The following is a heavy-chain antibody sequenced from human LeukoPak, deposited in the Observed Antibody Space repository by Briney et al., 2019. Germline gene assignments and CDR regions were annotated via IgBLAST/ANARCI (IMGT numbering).Heavy chain of an antibody. CDR3: ATGTSMVRGGTET. CDR2: IYYSGST. D-gene: IGHD3-10*01. CDR1: GGSISSGGYY. Sequence: SETLSLTCTVSGGSISSGGYYWSWIRQRPGKGLEWIGYIYYSGSTYYNPSLKSRVTISVDTSKNQFSLKLSSVTAADTAVYYCATGTSMVRGGTETWGQGTLVTVSS. J-gene: IGHJ5*02. V-gene: IGHV4-31*03.